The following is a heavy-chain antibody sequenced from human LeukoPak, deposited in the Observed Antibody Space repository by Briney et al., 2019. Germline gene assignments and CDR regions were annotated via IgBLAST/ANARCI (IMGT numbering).Heavy chain of an antibody. V-gene: IGHV4-39*07. Sequence: PSETLSLTCTVSGGSISSSSYYWGWIRQPPGKGLEWIGEINHSGSTNYNPSLKSRVTISVDTSKNQFSLKLSSVTAADTAVYYCARTYKLRYFQHWGQGTLVTVSS. CDR2: INHSGST. J-gene: IGHJ1*01. CDR1: GGSISSSSYY. CDR3: ARTYKLRYFQH. D-gene: IGHD1-14*01.